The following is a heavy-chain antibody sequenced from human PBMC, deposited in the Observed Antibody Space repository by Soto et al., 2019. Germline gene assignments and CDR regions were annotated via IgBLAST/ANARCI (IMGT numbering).Heavy chain of an antibody. V-gene: IGHV3-30-3*01. CDR1: GFTFSNYV. J-gene: IGHJ6*01. D-gene: IGHD1-26*01. Sequence: QAQLVESGGGVVQPGRSLRLSCVASGFTFSNYVMHWVRRAPGKGLEWVAVVSFAGTNKYYPDSVKGRFTISRDNSRNTLSLEMHSLTAEDTAVYYCAREGSAVGYYGLDVWGQGTPVTVSP. CDR2: VSFAGTNK. CDR3: AREGSAVGYYGLDV.